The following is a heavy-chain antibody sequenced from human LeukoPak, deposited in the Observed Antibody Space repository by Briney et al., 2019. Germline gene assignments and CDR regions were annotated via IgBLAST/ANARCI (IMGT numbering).Heavy chain of an antibody. J-gene: IGHJ6*03. CDR2: IYSGGST. D-gene: IGHD3-10*01. Sequence: GGSLRLSCAASGFTVSSNYMSWVRQAPGKGLEWVSVIYSGGSTYYADSVEGRLTISRDNSKNTLYLQMNSLRAEDTAVYYCARDLSSLWFGELLSYYYYYMDVWGKGTTVTVSS. CDR3: ARDLSSLWFGELLSYYYYYMDV. CDR1: GFTVSSNY. V-gene: IGHV3-53*01.